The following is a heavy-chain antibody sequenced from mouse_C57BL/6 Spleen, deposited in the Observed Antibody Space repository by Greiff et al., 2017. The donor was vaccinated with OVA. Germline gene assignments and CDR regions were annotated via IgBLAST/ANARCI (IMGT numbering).Heavy chain of an antibody. CDR3: ARGYYGNYDFDY. J-gene: IGHJ2*01. CDR1: GFTFSSYG. D-gene: IGHD2-1*01. Sequence: EVHLVESGGDLVKPGGSLKLSCAASGFTFSSYGMSWVRQTPDKRLEWVAIISSGGSYTYSPDSVQGRFTFSRDKAKNTLNLQMSSLKSEDTAICYSARGYYGNYDFDYWGQGTTLTVSS. CDR2: ISSGGSYT. V-gene: IGHV5-6*01.